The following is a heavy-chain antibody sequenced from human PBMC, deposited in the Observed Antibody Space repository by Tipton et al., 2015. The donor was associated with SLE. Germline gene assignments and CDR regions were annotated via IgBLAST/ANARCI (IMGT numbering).Heavy chain of an antibody. V-gene: IGHV4-39*07. Sequence: TLSLTCTVSGGSISSYYWGWIRQPPGKGLGWIGSIYYSGSTYYNPSLKSRVTISVDTSKNQFSLKLSSVTAADTAVYYCARSGIAAAGTIDYWGQGTLVTVSS. CDR2: IYYSGST. CDR3: ARSGIAAAGTIDY. J-gene: IGHJ4*02. CDR1: GGSISSYY. D-gene: IGHD6-13*01.